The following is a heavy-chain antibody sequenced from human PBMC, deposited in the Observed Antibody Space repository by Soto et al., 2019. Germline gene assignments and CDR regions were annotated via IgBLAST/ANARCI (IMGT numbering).Heavy chain of an antibody. V-gene: IGHV3-23*01. CDR3: APYCSSTSCPFDY. D-gene: IGHD2-2*01. CDR2: ISGSGGTT. CDR1: GFTFSSFA. J-gene: IGHJ4*02. Sequence: EVQLLESGGGLVQPGGSLRLSCADSGFTFSSFAMSWVRQSPGKGLEWVSHISGSGGTTYYADSVKGRFTISRDNSKNTLYLQMNSLRAEDTAVYYCAPYCSSTSCPFDYWGQGTLVTVSS.